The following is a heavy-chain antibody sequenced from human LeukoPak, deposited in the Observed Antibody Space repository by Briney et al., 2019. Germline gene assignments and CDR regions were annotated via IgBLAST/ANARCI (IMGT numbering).Heavy chain of an antibody. CDR2: INPNSGGT. Sequence: SVKVSCKASGYTFIGYYMHWVRQAPGQGGEGMGWINPNSGGTNYAQKFQGRVTMTRDTSISTAYMELSRLRSDDTAVYYCARDNVGSGRAFDIWGQGTMATVSS. V-gene: IGHV1-2*02. J-gene: IGHJ3*02. CDR3: ARDNVGSGRAFDI. CDR1: GYTFIGYY. D-gene: IGHD3-10*02.